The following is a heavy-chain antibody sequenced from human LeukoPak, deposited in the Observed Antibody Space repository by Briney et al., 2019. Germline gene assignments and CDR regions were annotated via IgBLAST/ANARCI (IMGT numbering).Heavy chain of an antibody. CDR1: GYIFSDYY. V-gene: IGHV1-2*02. Sequence: ASVKVSCKASGYIFSDYYMHWVRQAPGQGPEWMGWINPNGGGTNYAQKLQGRVTMTTDTSTSTAYMELRSLRSDDTAVYYCARSHYGDYAYFDYWGQGTLVTVSS. CDR3: ARSHYGDYAYFDY. CDR2: INPNGGGT. D-gene: IGHD4-17*01. J-gene: IGHJ4*02.